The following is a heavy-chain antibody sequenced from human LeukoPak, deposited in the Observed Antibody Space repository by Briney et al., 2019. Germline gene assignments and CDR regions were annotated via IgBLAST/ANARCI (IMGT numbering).Heavy chain of an antibody. Sequence: GGSLRLSCAASGFNFNTYFMHWVRQVPGKGLVWVSRIDTDGKTTTYADSVKGRFTISRGNAKNTVYLQMNSLRAEDTAVYYCVRDKDGYNFWGQGTLVSVSS. CDR3: VRDKDGYNF. J-gene: IGHJ4*02. D-gene: IGHD5-24*01. V-gene: IGHV3-74*01. CDR1: GFNFNTYF. CDR2: IDTDGKTT.